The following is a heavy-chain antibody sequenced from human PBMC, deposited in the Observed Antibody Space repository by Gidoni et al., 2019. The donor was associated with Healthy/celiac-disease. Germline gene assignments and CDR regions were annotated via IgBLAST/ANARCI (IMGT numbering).Heavy chain of an antibody. J-gene: IGHJ4*02. V-gene: IGHV3-30-3*01. Sequence: QVQLVESGGGVVQPGRSLRLSCAASGFTFSSYAMHWVRQAPGKGLEWVAVISYDGSNKYYADSVKGRFTISRDNSKNTLYLQMNSLRAEDTAVYYCAREDVVVVAATVRIFDYWGQGTLVTVSS. CDR3: AREDVVVVAATVRIFDY. CDR1: GFTFSSYA. CDR2: ISYDGSNK. D-gene: IGHD2-15*01.